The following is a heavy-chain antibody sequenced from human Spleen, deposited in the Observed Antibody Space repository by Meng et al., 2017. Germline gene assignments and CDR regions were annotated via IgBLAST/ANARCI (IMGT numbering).Heavy chain of an antibody. J-gene: IGHJ4*02. CDR2: IYGSGTT. V-gene: IGHV4-61*02. Sequence: SETLSLTCTVSGGSISSRGHYWTWIRQPAGKGVEWIGRIYGSGTTAYNPSLQSRVTISVDTSKKQFSLNLRSVNAADTAVYYCAREKSRNDVGYFDNWGRGTLVTVSS. CDR3: AREKSRNDVGYFDN. D-gene: IGHD1-1*01. CDR1: GGSISSRGHY.